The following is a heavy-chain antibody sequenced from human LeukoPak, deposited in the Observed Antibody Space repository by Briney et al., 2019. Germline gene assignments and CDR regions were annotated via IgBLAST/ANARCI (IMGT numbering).Heavy chain of an antibody. CDR3: ARHEGDGYNNNWFDP. Sequence: GESLKISCKGSGYSFTSYWIGWVRQMPGKGLEWMGIIYPGDSDTRYSPSFQGQVTISADKSISTAYLQWSSLKASDTAMYYCARHEGDGYNNNWFDPWGQGTLVTVSS. CDR2: IYPGDSDT. CDR1: GYSFTSYW. V-gene: IGHV5-51*01. D-gene: IGHD5-24*01. J-gene: IGHJ5*02.